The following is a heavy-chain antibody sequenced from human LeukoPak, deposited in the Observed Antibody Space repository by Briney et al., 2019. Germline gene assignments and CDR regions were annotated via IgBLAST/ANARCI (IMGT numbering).Heavy chain of an antibody. V-gene: IGHV1-18*01. CDR1: GYTFTSYG. J-gene: IGHJ3*02. Sequence: ASVKVSCKAPGYTFTSYGISWVRQAPGQGLEWMGWISAYNGNTNYAQKLQGRVTMTTDTSTSTAYMELRSLRSDDTAVYYCASGYRPSGSSDDAFDIWGQGTMVTVSS. CDR2: ISAYNGNT. CDR3: ASGYRPSGSSDDAFDI. D-gene: IGHD1-26*01.